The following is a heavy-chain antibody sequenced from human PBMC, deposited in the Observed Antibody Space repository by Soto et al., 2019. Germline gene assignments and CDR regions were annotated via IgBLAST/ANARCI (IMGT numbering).Heavy chain of an antibody. CDR2: IKTNTEGDTT. D-gene: IGHD2-15*01. CDR1: GLTISNAW. Sequence: EVQLVESGGGFIHTGGSLRLSCAASGLTISNAWMNWVRQAPGKGLEWVGRIKTNTEGDTTDYAAAVKGRFTVSRDDSKNTLYLQMNSLKTEDTAVYYCTTGSVEGVWGQGTTVTVSS. J-gene: IGHJ6*02. CDR3: TTGSVEGV. V-gene: IGHV3-15*07.